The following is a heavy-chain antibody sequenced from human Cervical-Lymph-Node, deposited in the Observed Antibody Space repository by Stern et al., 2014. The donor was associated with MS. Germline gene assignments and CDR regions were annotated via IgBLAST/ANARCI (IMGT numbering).Heavy chain of an antibody. Sequence: VQLVQSGPGLVKPSETLSLTCTISGGSFSTYYWTWIRRPPGKGLEWIGYISGSGNTNYNPSLKSRLTMSLDASTNQISLNLTSVTAADTAIYYCERATGAATAVLYWGQGALVTISS. CDR2: ISGSGNT. V-gene: IGHV4-59*01. D-gene: IGHD1-14*01. J-gene: IGHJ4*02. CDR1: GGSFSTYY. CDR3: ERATGAATAVLY.